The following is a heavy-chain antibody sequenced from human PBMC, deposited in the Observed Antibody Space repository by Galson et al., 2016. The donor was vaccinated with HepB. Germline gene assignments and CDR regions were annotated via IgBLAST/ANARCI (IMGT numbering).Heavy chain of an antibody. CDR1: GGSISTGDYY. CDR2: MYYSGKT. V-gene: IGHV4-30-4*01. J-gene: IGHJ4*02. D-gene: IGHD4-11*01. CDR3: ARGPHLTVTTYYYFDY. Sequence: SLTCTVSGGSISTGDYYWSWIRQPPGKGLEWIGYMYYSGKTYYNPSLKSRLTMSVDTSKNQFSLKLTPVTAADTAVYYCARGPHLTVTTYYYFDYWGQGTLVTVSS.